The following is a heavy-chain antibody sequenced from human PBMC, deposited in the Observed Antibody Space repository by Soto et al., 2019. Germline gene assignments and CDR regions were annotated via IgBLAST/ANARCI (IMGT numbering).Heavy chain of an antibody. CDR3: AHKGSLTIPHAFDF. D-gene: IGHD2-2*01. Sequence: QITLKESGPTLVKPTQTLTLTCAVSGFSLTASGVAVGWIRQPPGKALEWLAFIYWNDEKRYNASMKTRITVTRDTSTSQVVLTMNNMDPDDTATYYCAHKGSLTIPHAFDFWGRGTMVIVSS. V-gene: IGHV2-5*01. CDR1: GFSLTASGVA. J-gene: IGHJ3*01. CDR2: IYWNDEK.